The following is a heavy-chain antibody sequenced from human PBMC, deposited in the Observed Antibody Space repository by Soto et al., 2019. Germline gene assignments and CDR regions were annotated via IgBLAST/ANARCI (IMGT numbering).Heavy chain of an antibody. J-gene: IGHJ6*02. CDR2: ISYDGSNK. D-gene: IGHD3-9*01. Sequence: GGSLRLSCAASGFTFSSYGMHWVRQAPGKGLEWVAVISYDGSNKYYADSVKGRFTISRDNSKNTLYLQMNSLRAEDTAVYYCAKDFHDILTLLRGGMDVWGQGTTVTVSS. CDR3: AKDFHDILTLLRGGMDV. CDR1: GFTFSSYG. V-gene: IGHV3-30*18.